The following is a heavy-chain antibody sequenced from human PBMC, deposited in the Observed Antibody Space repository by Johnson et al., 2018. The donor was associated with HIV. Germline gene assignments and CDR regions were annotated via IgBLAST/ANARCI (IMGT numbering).Heavy chain of an antibody. CDR2: ISYDGSNK. J-gene: IGHJ3*02. D-gene: IGHD4-17*01. V-gene: IGHV3-30*03. CDR1: GFTFSSYG. Sequence: QVQLVESGGGLVQPGRSLRLSCAASGFTFSSYGMHWVRQAPGKGLEWVAVISYDGSNKYYADSVKGRFTISRDNSKNTLYLQMNSLRAEDRAVYYCARDGGNDDGDYVGGGALDIWGQGTMVTVSS. CDR3: ARDGGNDDGDYVGGGALDI.